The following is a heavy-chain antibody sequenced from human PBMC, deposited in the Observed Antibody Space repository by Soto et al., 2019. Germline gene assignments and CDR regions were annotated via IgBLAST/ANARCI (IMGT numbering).Heavy chain of an antibody. CDR1: GFTFSSYG. CDR3: AKDRGDYGGSRQPNWYFAL. CDR2: ISYDGSNK. D-gene: IGHD4-17*01. J-gene: IGHJ2*01. Sequence: QVQLVESGGGVVQPGRSLRLSCAASGFTFSSYGMHWVRQAPGKGLEWVAVISYDGSNKYYADSVKGRFTISRDNSKNTLYLKMNSLRAEDTAVYYCAKDRGDYGGSRQPNWYFALCGRGTLVSVSS. V-gene: IGHV3-30*18.